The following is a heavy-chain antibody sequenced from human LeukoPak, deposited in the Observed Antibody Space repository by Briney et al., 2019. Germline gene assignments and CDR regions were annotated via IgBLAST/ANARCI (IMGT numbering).Heavy chain of an antibody. CDR1: GGSISGYY. CDR3: ARGGPHFDY. Sequence: PSETLSLTCTVSGGSISGYYWSWIRQPPGKGLEWIGYIYYSGSTNYNPSLKSRVTISVDTSKNQFSLKLSSVTAADTAVYYCARGGPHFDYWGQGTLVTVSS. CDR2: IYYSGST. V-gene: IGHV4-59*01. J-gene: IGHJ4*02. D-gene: IGHD3-16*01.